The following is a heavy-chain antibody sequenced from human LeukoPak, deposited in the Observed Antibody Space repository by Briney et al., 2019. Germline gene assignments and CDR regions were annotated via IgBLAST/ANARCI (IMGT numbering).Heavy chain of an antibody. D-gene: IGHD3-10*01. CDR1: GGSFSGYY. CDR3: ARPNTYYYGSGGFDY. CDR2: INHSGST. J-gene: IGHJ4*02. V-gene: IGHV4-34*01. Sequence: SETLSLTCAVYGGSFSGYYWSWIRQPPGKGLEWIGEINHSGSTNYNPSLKSRVTISVDTSKNQFSLKLSSVTAADTAVYYCARPNTYYYGSGGFDYWGQGTLVTVSS.